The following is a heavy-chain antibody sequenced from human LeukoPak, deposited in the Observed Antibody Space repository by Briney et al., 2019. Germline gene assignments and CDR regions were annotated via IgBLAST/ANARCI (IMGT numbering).Heavy chain of an antibody. CDR1: GFSVSSNY. Sequence: GGSLRLSCAASGFSVSSNYMSWVRQAPGKGLEWVSVIYSGGTIYYADSVRGRFTISRDNSKNTLLLQMNSLRAEDTAVYYCARGSVYYDSSGFTVWGQGTLVTVSS. V-gene: IGHV3-53*01. CDR2: IYSGGTI. CDR3: ARGSVYYDSSGFTV. J-gene: IGHJ4*02. D-gene: IGHD3-22*01.